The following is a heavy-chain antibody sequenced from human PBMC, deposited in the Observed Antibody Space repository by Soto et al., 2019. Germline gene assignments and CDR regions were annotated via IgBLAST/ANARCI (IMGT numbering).Heavy chain of an antibody. Sequence: SETLSLTCTVSGASISSYHWSWIRQPPGKGLEWIGYIHYSGSTNYSPSLKSRVTISLDTSENRFSLKLSSVTAADTAVYYCARLAPLILAGTSYYHAMDVWAQGTTVTVSS. CDR1: GASISSYH. D-gene: IGHD6-19*01. V-gene: IGHV4-59*08. CDR3: ARLAPLILAGTSYYHAMDV. CDR2: IHYSGST. J-gene: IGHJ6*02.